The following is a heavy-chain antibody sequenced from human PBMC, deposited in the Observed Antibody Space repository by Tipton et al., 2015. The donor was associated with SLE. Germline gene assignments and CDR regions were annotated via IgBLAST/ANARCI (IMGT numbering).Heavy chain of an antibody. Sequence: TLSLTCTVSGGSISSGSYYWSWIRQPAGKGLEWIGSFSHSTTTYYNPSLESRVTISVDTSNNQFSLKLSSVTAADTAVYYCARVIFSSSWPYFDHWGRGTLVTVSS. D-gene: IGHD6-13*01. CDR3: ARVIFSSSWPYFDH. J-gene: IGHJ4*02. CDR2: FSHSTTT. V-gene: IGHV4-39*07. CDR1: GGSISSGSYY.